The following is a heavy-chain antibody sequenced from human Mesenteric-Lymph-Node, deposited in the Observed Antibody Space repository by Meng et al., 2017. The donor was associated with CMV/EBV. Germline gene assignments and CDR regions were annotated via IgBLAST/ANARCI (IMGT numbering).Heavy chain of an antibody. CDR3: AKSYYDSSGYYYYGMDV. CDR1: GFIFSNYA. Sequence: GESLKISCAASGFIFSNYAMSWVRQAPGKGLEWRSGISGSGDSTYVADSVKGRFTISRDNSKNTLYLQMNSLRAEDTAVYYCAKSYYDSSGYYYYGMDVWGQGTTVTVSS. CDR2: ISGSGDST. D-gene: IGHD3-22*01. J-gene: IGHJ6*02. V-gene: IGHV3-23*01.